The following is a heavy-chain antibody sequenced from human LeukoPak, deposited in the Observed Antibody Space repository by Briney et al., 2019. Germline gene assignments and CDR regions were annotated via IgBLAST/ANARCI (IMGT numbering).Heavy chain of an antibody. Sequence: GESLKISCKGSGYSFISYWIGWVRQMPGKGLEWMGIIYPGDSDTTYSPSFQGQVTISADKSINNAYLQWRSLKASDTAMYYCARSFAHVERYYFDYWGQGTLVSVSS. CDR3: ARSFAHVERYYFDY. J-gene: IGHJ4*02. V-gene: IGHV5-51*01. D-gene: IGHD1-1*01. CDR1: GYSFISYW. CDR2: IYPGDSDT.